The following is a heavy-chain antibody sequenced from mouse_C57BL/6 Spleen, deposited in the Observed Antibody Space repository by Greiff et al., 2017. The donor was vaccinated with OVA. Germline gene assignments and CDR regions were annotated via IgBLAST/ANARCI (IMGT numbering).Heavy chain of an antibody. J-gene: IGHJ3*01. Sequence: DVQLQESGPGLVKPSQTVFLTCTVTGISITTGNYRWSWIRQFPGNQLEWIGYIYYSGTITYNPSLTSRTTITRDTPKNQFFLEMNSLTAEDTATYYCARDAAWAWFAYWGQGTLVTVSA. CDR3: ARDAAWAWFAY. V-gene: IGHV3-5*01. D-gene: IGHD4-1*01. CDR1: GISITTGNYR. CDR2: IYYSGTI.